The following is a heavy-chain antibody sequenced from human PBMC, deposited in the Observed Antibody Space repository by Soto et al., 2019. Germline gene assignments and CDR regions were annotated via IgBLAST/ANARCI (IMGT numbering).Heavy chain of an antibody. J-gene: IGHJ4*02. D-gene: IGHD6-6*01. V-gene: IGHV4-31*03. CDR1: GGSISSGGYY. CDR3: ARISGIAARQGPLTFDF. CDR2: IYYSGST. Sequence: QVRLQESGPGLVKPSQTLSLTCTVSGGSISSGGYYWSWIRQHPVKGLEGIGYIYYSGSTYYNPSLKSRFTISVEPSKDQFSLKLSSVTAAETAVYYCARISGIAARQGPLTFDFWGQGTLVTVSS.